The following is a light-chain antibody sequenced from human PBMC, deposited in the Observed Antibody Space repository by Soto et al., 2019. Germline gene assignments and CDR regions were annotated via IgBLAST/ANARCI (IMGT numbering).Light chain of an antibody. CDR2: DDS. CDR1: NIGSKS. Sequence: SYELTQPPSVSVAPGQTARITCWGNNIGSKSVHWYQQKPGQAPVLVVYDDSDRPSGIPERFSGSNSGNTATLTISRVEAGDEADYYCQVWDSSSANVVFGGGTEVTVL. J-gene: IGLJ2*01. CDR3: QVWDSSSANVV. V-gene: IGLV3-21*02.